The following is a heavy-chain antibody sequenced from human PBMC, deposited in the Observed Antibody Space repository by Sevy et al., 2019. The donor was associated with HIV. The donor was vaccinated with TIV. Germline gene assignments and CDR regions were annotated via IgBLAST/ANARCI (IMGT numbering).Heavy chain of an antibody. Sequence: SETLSLTCTVSGGSISSYYWSWIRQPPGKGLEWIGYIYYSGSTNYNPSLKSRVTISVDTSKNQFSLKLSSVTAADTAVYYCARGSALEAYRDYYYYMDVWGKGTTVTVSS. V-gene: IGHV4-59*01. CDR2: IYYSGST. CDR3: ARGSALEAYRDYYYYMDV. D-gene: IGHD2-21*01. CDR1: GGSISSYY. J-gene: IGHJ6*03.